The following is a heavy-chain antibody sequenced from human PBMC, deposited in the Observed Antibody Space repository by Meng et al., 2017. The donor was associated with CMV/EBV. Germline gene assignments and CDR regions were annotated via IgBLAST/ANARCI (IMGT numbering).Heavy chain of an antibody. CDR2: IYYSGST. CDR1: GGSISSYY. J-gene: IGHJ4*02. Sequence: SETLSLTCTVSGGSISSYYWSWIRQPPGKGLEWIGYIYYSGSTNYNPSLKSRVTITVDTSKNQFSLKLSSVTAADQAVYYCARDIGSGVDYWGQGTLVTVSS. D-gene: IGHD3-10*01. V-gene: IGHV4-59*01. CDR3: ARDIGSGVDY.